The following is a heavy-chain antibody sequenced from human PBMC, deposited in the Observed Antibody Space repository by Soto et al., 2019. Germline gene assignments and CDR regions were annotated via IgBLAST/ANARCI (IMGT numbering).Heavy chain of an antibody. CDR1: GGSISSYY. CDR3: ARDRGGGHDSSGYSRDDAFDI. V-gene: IGHV4-59*01. D-gene: IGHD3-22*01. J-gene: IGHJ3*02. Sequence: QVQLQESGPGLVKPSETLSLTCTVSGGSISSYYWSWIRQPPGKGLEWIGYIYYSGSTNYNPSLKSRVTISVDTSKNQFSLKLSSVTAADTAVYYCARDRGGGHDSSGYSRDDAFDIWGQGTMVTVSS. CDR2: IYYSGST.